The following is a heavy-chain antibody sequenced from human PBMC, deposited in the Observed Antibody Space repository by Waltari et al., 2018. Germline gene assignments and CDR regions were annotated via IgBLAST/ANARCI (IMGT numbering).Heavy chain of an antibody. Sequence: EVQLVESGGNLVQPGGSLRLSCVASGFTFSNYYMMWVRQAPGKGLGWGAKINGDGSAKNYMDSVRGRFTISRDNAKNSVYMQLNSLRDDDTAVYYCVRDGLIHAADYWGQGTLVSVSS. CDR3: VRDGLIHAADY. J-gene: IGHJ4*02. D-gene: IGHD2-15*01. CDR2: INGDGSAK. CDR1: GFTFSNYY. V-gene: IGHV3-7*01.